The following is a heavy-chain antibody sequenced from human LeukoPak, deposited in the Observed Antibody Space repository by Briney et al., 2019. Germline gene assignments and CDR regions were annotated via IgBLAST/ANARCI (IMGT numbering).Heavy chain of an antibody. J-gene: IGHJ4*02. CDR2: IWYDGSNK. D-gene: IGHD2-15*01. CDR1: GFTFSSYD. Sequence: PGRSLRLSCAASGFTFSSYDMHWVRQAPGKGLEWVGVIWYDGSNKYYADTVKGQFTISRDNSKNTLYPQMNSLRAEDTAVYYCAREVGYFDNWGQGALVTVSS. V-gene: IGHV3-33*01. CDR3: AREVGYFDN.